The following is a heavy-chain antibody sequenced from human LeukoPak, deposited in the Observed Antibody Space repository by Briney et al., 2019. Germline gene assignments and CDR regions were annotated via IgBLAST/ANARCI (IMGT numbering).Heavy chain of an antibody. Sequence: SETLSLTCTVSGGSISGYYWSWIRQPPGQGLEWIGYIHYSGSTDYNPSLKGRVNISLDMSKNQLSLKMNSMTAADTAVYYCAREGQWLPDWFDPWGQGTLVSVSS. CDR2: IHYSGST. D-gene: IGHD6-19*01. CDR3: AREGQWLPDWFDP. CDR1: GGSISGYY. V-gene: IGHV4-59*01. J-gene: IGHJ5*02.